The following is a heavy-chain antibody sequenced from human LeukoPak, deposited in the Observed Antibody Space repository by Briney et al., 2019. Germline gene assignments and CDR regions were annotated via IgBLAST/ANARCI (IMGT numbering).Heavy chain of an antibody. V-gene: IGHV1-2*04. CDR1: GYTFTGYY. Sequence: EASVKVSCKASGYTFTGYYMHWVRQAPGQGLEWMGWINPNSGGTNYAQKFQGWVTMTRDTSISTAYMELSRLRSDDTAVYYCARDLERAVAGPNYYYYGIDVWGQGTTVTVSS. D-gene: IGHD6-19*01. CDR2: INPNSGGT. CDR3: ARDLERAVAGPNYYYYGIDV. J-gene: IGHJ6*02.